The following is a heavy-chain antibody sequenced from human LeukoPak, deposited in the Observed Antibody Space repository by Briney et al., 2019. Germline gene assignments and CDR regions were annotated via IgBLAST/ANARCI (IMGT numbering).Heavy chain of an antibody. CDR2: IYYSGST. D-gene: IGHD3-10*01. CDR1: GGSISSYY. CDR3: ARRITMARGVITDAFDI. Sequence: SETLSLTCTVSGGSISSYYWSWIRQPPGKGLEWIGYIYYSGSTNYNPSLKSRVTISVDTSKNQFSLKLSSVTAADTAVYYCARRITMARGVITDAFDIWGQGTMVTVSS. J-gene: IGHJ3*02. V-gene: IGHV4-59*01.